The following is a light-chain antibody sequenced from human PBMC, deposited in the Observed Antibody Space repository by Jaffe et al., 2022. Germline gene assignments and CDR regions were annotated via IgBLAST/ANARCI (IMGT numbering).Light chain of an antibody. CDR1: SSDVGGYNY. CDR2: DVN. V-gene: IGLV2-8*01. Sequence: QSALTQPPSASGSPGQSVTISCTGTSSDVGGYNYVSWYQHHPGKAPKIMIYDVNKRPSGVPDRFSGSKSGNTASLTVSGLQAEDEADYYCSSYAGSNNLGVFGGGTKLTVL. CDR3: SSYAGSNNLGV. J-gene: IGLJ2*01.